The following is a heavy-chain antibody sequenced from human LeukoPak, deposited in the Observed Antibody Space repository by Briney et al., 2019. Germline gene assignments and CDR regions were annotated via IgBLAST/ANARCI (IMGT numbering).Heavy chain of an antibody. CDR3: AKAPVTSCRGAFCYPFDY. V-gene: IGHV3-23*01. CDR2: MSSSDDGR. D-gene: IGHD2-15*01. Sequence: GGSLRLSCATSGFSFSSYAMSWVRQAPGKGLEWVSAMSSSDDGRYYAASVRGRFTIPRDTSRSTLYLQMNSLRAEDAAVYYCAKAPVTSCRGAFCYPFDYWGQGTLVTVSS. CDR1: GFSFSSYA. J-gene: IGHJ4*02.